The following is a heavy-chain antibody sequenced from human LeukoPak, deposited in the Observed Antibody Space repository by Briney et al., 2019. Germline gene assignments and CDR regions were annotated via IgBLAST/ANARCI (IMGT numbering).Heavy chain of an antibody. CDR2: ICGSGGST. CDR1: GFTFSSYA. D-gene: IGHD3-10*01. Sequence: GGSLRLSCAASGFTFSSYAMSWVRQAPGKGLEWVSAICGSGGSTYYADSVKGRFTISRDNSKNTLYLQMNSLRAEDTAVYYCAKDPWFGESPRSYYYYGMDVWGQGTTVTVSS. CDR3: AKDPWFGESPRSYYYYGMDV. J-gene: IGHJ6*02. V-gene: IGHV3-23*01.